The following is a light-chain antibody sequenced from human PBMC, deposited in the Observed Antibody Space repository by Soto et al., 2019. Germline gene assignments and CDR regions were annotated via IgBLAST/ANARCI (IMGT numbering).Light chain of an antibody. CDR1: SSDIGTIFNY. Sequence: QSALTQPASVSASPGQSITISCTGTSSDIGTIFNYVSWYQHHPGKAPKLMIYAVSNRPSGISNRFSGSKSGNTASPTISGLQAEDEADYYCTSYTSNSAYVVFGGGTKLTVL. CDR3: TSYTSNSAYVV. CDR2: AVS. J-gene: IGLJ2*01. V-gene: IGLV2-14*01.